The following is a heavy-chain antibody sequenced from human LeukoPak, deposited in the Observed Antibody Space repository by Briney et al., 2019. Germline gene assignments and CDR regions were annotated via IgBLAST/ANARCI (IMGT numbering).Heavy chain of an antibody. CDR3: ARDSSPMLCLDY. D-gene: IGHD2-2*01. V-gene: IGHV4-31*03. J-gene: IGHJ4*02. CDR1: GGSISSGGYY. Sequence: SQTLSLTCTVSGGSISSGGYYWSWIRQHPGKGLEWIGYIYYSGSTYYNPSLKSRVTISVDTSKNQFSLKLSSVTAADTAVYYCARDSSPMLCLDYWGQGTLVTVSS. CDR2: IYYSGST.